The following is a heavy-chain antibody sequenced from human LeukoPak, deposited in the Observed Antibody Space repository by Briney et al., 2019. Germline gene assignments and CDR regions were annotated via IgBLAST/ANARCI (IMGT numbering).Heavy chain of an antibody. CDR3: ARDSTYTMDL. D-gene: IGHD2/OR15-2a*01. J-gene: IGHJ6*02. V-gene: IGHV3-33*01. CDR1: GFTFSSYG. CDR2: IWYDGSNK. Sequence: GGSLRLSCAASGFTFSSYGMHWVRQAPGKGLEWVAVIWYDGSNKYYADSVEGRFTISRDDARNTVYLQINSLRAEDTAVYYCARDSTYTMDLWGRGTTVTVSS.